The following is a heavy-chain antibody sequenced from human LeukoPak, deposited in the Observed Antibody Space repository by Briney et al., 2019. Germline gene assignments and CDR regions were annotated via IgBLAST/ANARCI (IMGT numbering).Heavy chain of an antibody. Sequence: NPSETLSLTCTVSGGSISSYYWSWIRQPPGKGLEWIGYIYYSGSTNYNPSLKSRVTISVDTSKNQFSLKLSSVTAADTAVYYCAGLGYYYYYMDVWGKGTTVTISS. CDR2: IYYSGST. J-gene: IGHJ6*03. CDR3: AGLGYYYYYMDV. CDR1: GGSISSYY. V-gene: IGHV4-59*01.